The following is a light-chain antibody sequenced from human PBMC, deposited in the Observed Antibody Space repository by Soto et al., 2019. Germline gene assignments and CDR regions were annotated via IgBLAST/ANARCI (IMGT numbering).Light chain of an antibody. V-gene: IGKV1D-16*01. J-gene: IGKJ4*01. CDR2: DAS. CDR3: QQYKSYPLT. CDR1: QGISTW. Sequence: DIQMTQSTSSLSASVGDRVTITCRASQGISTWLAWYQQKPEKAPKTLIFDASTLQSGVPSRFSGSGSGTDFTLTISSVQPEDFATYYCQQYKSYPLTFGGGTKVDNK.